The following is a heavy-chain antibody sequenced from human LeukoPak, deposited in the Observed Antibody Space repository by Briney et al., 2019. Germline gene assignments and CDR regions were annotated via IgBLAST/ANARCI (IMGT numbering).Heavy chain of an antibody. D-gene: IGHD2-15*01. CDR1: GFTFTNYG. J-gene: IGHJ5*02. V-gene: IGHV3-74*01. CDR3: VRGGPSTWS. Sequence: GGSLRLSCAASGFTFTNYGMHWVRQVPGRGPVWVSRINHDGSDTIYADSVRGRFTISRDDAKNTLYLQMNNLRAEDTAVYYCVRGGPSTWSWGQGTLVTVSS. CDR2: INHDGSDT.